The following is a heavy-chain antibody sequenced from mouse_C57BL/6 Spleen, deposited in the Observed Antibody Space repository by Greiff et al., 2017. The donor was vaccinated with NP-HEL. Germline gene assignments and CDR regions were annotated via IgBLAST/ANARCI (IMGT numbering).Heavy chain of an antibody. J-gene: IGHJ1*03. CDR1: GYTFTSYG. CDR3: ARYNYGSPGSSFEV. CDR2: IYPRSGNT. Sequence: QVHVKQSGAELARPGASVKLSCKASGYTFTSYGISWVKQRTGQGLEWIGAIYPRSGNTYYNEKFKGKATLTADNSSSTAYMELRSLTSEDSAVYFCARYNYGSPGSSFEVWGTGTTVTVSS. V-gene: IGHV1-81*01. D-gene: IGHD1-1*01.